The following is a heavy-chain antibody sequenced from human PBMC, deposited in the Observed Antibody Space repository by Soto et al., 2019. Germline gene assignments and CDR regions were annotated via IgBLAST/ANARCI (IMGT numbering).Heavy chain of an antibody. CDR3: AGESSSSHFVGDWFDP. J-gene: IGHJ5*02. CDR2: IYYSGST. V-gene: IGHV4-59*01. Sequence: QVQLQESGPGLVKPSETLSLTCTVSGGSISSYYWSWIRQPPGKGLEWIGYIYYSGSTNYNPSLKSRVTISVDTSKNQFSLKLSSVTAADTAVYYCAGESSSSHFVGDWFDPWGQGTLVTVSP. D-gene: IGHD6-6*01. CDR1: GGSISSYY.